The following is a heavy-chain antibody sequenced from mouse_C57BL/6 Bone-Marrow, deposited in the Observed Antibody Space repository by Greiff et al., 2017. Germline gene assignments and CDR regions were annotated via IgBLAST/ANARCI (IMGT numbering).Heavy chain of an antibody. J-gene: IGHJ2*01. V-gene: IGHV1-61*01. CDR1: GYTFTSYW. CDR3: VKGIYYDGYSCFYFDY. CDR2: IYPSDSET. Sequence: VQLQQPGAELVRPGSSVKLSCKASGYTFTSYWVDWVKQRPGQGLEWIGNIYPSDSETHYNQKFKDKATLTVDKSSSTAYMQLSSLTSEDSADYYCVKGIYYDGYSCFYFDYWGQGTTLTVSS. D-gene: IGHD1-1*01.